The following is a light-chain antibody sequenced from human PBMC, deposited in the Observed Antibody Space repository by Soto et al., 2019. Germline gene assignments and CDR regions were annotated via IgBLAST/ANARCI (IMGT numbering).Light chain of an antibody. J-gene: IGKJ4*01. CDR2: AAS. CDR1: QSISSY. Sequence: DIQMTQSPSSLSAAVGDRVTITCRASQSISSYLNWYQQKPGKAPKLLIYAASSLQSGVPSRFSGSGSRTDFTLTISSLQPEDFATYYCQQSYSTPHTFGGGTKVEIK. CDR3: QQSYSTPHT. V-gene: IGKV1-39*01.